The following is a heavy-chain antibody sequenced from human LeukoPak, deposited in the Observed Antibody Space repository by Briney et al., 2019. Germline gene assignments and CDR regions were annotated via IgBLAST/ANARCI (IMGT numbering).Heavy chain of an antibody. CDR3: AKDNGGGPVDF. Sequence: GRSLRLSCAASGFTFSSYGMHWVRQAPGKGLEWVAVISYDGSNKYYADSVKGRFTISRDNSKNTLYLQMNSLRAEDTAVYYCAKDNGGGPVDFWGQGTLVTVSP. CDR2: ISYDGSNK. CDR1: GFTFSSYG. D-gene: IGHD3-16*01. V-gene: IGHV3-30*18. J-gene: IGHJ4*02.